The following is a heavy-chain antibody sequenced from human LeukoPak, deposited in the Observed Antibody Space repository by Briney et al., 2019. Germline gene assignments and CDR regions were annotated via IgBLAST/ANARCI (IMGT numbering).Heavy chain of an antibody. J-gene: IGHJ5*02. CDR3: ARADCSSTSCYAGGWFDP. D-gene: IGHD2-2*01. Sequence: SETLSLTCAAYGGSFSGYYWSWIRQPPGKGLEWIGEINHSGSTNYNPSLKSRVTISVDTSKNQFSLKLSSVTAADTAVYYCARADCSSTSCYAGGWFDPWGQGTLVTVSS. V-gene: IGHV4-34*01. CDR1: GGSFSGYY. CDR2: INHSGST.